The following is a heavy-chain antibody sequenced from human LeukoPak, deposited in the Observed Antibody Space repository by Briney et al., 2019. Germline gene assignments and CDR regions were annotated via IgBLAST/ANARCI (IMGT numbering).Heavy chain of an antibody. V-gene: IGHV4-4*07. CDR3: AREPLWSGYSYYYYYMDV. CDR1: GGSISSYY. D-gene: IGHD3-3*01. CDR2: IYTSGST. J-gene: IGHJ6*03. Sequence: SETLSLTCTVSGGSISSYYWNWIRQPAGKGLEWIGRIYTSGSTNSNPSLKTRVTMSVDTSKNQFSLKLSSVTAADTAVYYCAREPLWSGYSYYYYYMDVWGKGTTVTVSS.